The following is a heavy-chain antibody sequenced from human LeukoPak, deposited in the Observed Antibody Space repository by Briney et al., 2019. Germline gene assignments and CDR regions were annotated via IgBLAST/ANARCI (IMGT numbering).Heavy chain of an antibody. CDR2: ISGSGGDT. Sequence: GGSLRLSCAAFGFTSSSYAMGWVRQAPGKGLEWVSAISGSGGDTYYADSVKGRFTFSRDNSKNTLYLQMNSLRPEDTALYYCAKAVWFGEFDYYFFGLDVWGQGTTVTVSS. J-gene: IGHJ6*02. CDR3: AKAVWFGEFDYYFFGLDV. CDR1: GFTSSSYA. D-gene: IGHD3-10*01. V-gene: IGHV3-23*01.